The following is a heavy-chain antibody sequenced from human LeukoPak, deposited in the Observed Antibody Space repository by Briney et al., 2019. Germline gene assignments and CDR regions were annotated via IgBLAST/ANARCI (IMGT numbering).Heavy chain of an antibody. V-gene: IGHV1-18*01. CDR3: ARDECTSTSCYCGY. CDR2: ISAYNYNT. D-gene: IGHD2-2*01. CDR1: GYTFTSYG. Sequence: ASVKVSCKASGYTFTSYGITWVRQAPGRGLEWMGWISAYNYNTNYAQKVQDRVTMTTDTSTSTADMELRSLRSDDTAVYYCARDECTSTSCYCGYWGQGTLVTVSS. J-gene: IGHJ4*02.